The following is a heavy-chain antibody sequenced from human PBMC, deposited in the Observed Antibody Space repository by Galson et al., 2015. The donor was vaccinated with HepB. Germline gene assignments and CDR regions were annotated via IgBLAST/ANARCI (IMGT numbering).Heavy chain of an antibody. J-gene: IGHJ4*02. D-gene: IGHD2-2*01. CDR2: ISAYNGNT. V-gene: IGHV1-18*01. CDR3: ARGYCSSTSCYVFDY. Sequence: VKVSCKASGYTFTSYGISWVRQAPGQGLEWMGWISAYNGNTNYAQKLQGRVTMTTDTSTSTAYMELRSLRSDDTAVYYCARGYCSSTSCYVFDYWGQGTLVTVSS. CDR1: GYTFTSYG.